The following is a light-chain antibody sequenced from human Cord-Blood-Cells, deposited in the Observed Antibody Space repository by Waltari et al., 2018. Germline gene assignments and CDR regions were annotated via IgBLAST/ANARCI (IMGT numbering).Light chain of an antibody. Sequence: QSALTQPASVTGSPGPSITISCTGTIRHFGSYNLVSWYQQHPGKAPKLMIYEVIKRPSGVSNRFSGSKSGNTASLTISGLQAEDEADYYCCSYAGSSTLVFGGGTKLTVL. J-gene: IGLJ3*02. CDR1: IRHFGSYNL. CDR3: CSYAGSSTLV. V-gene: IGLV2-23*02. CDR2: EVI.